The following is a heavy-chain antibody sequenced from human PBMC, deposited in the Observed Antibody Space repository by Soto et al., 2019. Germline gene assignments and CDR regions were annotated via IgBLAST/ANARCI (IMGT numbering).Heavy chain of an antibody. D-gene: IGHD6-13*01. CDR3: AKDQGSSWYEIDY. V-gene: IGHV3-23*01. CDR1: GFAFRSYT. J-gene: IGHJ4*02. CDR2: ISGSGGST. Sequence: PGGSLRLSCAVSGFAFRSYTMNWVRQAPGKGLEWVSTISGSGGSTYYADSVKGRFTISRDNSKNTLYLQMNSLRAEDTAVYYCAKDQGSSWYEIDYWGQGTLVTVSS.